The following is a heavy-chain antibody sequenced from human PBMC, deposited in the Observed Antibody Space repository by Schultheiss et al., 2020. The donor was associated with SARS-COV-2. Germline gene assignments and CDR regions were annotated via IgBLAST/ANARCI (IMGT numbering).Heavy chain of an antibody. CDR1: GFTFSSYA. V-gene: IGHV3-23*01. CDR3: TTAEQWLVRGDY. J-gene: IGHJ4*02. D-gene: IGHD6-19*01. CDR2: ISGSGGST. Sequence: GGSLRLSCAASGFTFSSYAMSWVRQAPGKGLEWVSAISGSGGSTYYADSVKGRFTISRDNSKNTLYLQMNSLRAEDTAVYYCTTAEQWLVRGDYWGQGTLVTVSS.